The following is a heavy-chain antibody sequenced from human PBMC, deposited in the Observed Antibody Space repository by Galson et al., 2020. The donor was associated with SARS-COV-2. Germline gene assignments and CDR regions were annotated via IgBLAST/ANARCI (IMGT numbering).Heavy chain of an antibody. CDR2: IYYSGST. D-gene: IGHD3-10*01. CDR1: GGSISSYY. V-gene: IGHV4-59*01. J-gene: IGHJ4*02. CDR3: ARVFRGYKDY. Sequence: SETLSLNCTVSGGSISSYYWSWIRQPPGKGLEWIGYIYYSGSTNYNPSLKSRVTISVDTSKNQFSLKLSSVTAADTAVYYCARVFRGYKDYWGQGTLVTVSS.